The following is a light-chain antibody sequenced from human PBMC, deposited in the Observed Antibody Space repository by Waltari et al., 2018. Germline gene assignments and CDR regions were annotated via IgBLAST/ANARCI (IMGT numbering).Light chain of an antibody. CDR2: EVT. J-gene: IGLJ3*02. CDR3: CSYAGSYPHWV. V-gene: IGLV2-11*01. Sequence: QSSLTQPRSVSGSPGQSVTISCTGTSSDVGGYNYVSWYQQYPGKAPKLLVYEVTRLPAGVPYRCSGSKSGNTASLTISGPQAEEEADYYCCSYAGSYPHWVFGGGTKLTVL. CDR1: SSDVGGYNY.